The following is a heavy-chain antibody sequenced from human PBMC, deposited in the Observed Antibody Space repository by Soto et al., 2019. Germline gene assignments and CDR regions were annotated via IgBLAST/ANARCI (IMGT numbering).Heavy chain of an antibody. D-gene: IGHD1-26*01. V-gene: IGHV1-69*13. CDR1: GGTFSSYA. Sequence: GASVKVSCKASGGTFSSYAISWVRQAPGQGLEWMGGIIPIFGTANYAQKFQGRVTITADESTSTAYMELSSLRSEDTAVYYCASEGISGSYYRLDYWGQGTLVTVSS. CDR2: IIPIFGTA. CDR3: ASEGISGSYYRLDY. J-gene: IGHJ4*02.